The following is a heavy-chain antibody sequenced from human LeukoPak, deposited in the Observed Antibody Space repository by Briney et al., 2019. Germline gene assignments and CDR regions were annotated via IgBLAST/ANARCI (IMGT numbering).Heavy chain of an antibody. V-gene: IGHV4-31*02. Sequence: LRLSCAASGFTFSSYAMSWVRQAPGKGLEWIGYIYYSGSTYYNPSLKSRVTISVDTSKNQFSLKLSSVTAADTAVYYCAMGGDGYNFDYWGQGTLVTVAS. CDR1: GFTFSSYA. J-gene: IGHJ4*02. D-gene: IGHD5-24*01. CDR2: IYYSGST. CDR3: AMGGDGYNFDY.